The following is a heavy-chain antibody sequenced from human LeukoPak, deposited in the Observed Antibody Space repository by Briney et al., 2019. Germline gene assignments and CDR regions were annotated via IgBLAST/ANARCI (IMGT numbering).Heavy chain of an antibody. CDR1: GGSISSYY. CDR3: SRESTNAGGFDI. J-gene: IGHJ3*02. D-gene: IGHD2-15*01. V-gene: IGHV4-59*12. Sequence: SETLSLTCTVSGGSISSYYWSWIRQPPGKGLEWIGDIYSSGSTHYNPSLKSRFTISLDTSKIQFSLRLSSVTAAYTAVYYSSRESTNAGGFDIWGQGTMVTVSS. CDR2: IYSSGST.